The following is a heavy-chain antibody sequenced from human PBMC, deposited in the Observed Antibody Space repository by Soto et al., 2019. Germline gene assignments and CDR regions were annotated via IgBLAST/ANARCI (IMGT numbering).Heavy chain of an antibody. Sequence: SETLSLTCTVSGGSISSYYWSWIRQPPGKGLEWIGYIYYSGSTNYNPSLKSRATISVDTSKNQFSLKLSSVTAADTAVYYCARDSSSVLFDYWGQGTLVTVSS. CDR1: GGSISSYY. CDR3: ARDSSSVLFDY. J-gene: IGHJ4*02. CDR2: IYYSGST. V-gene: IGHV4-59*01. D-gene: IGHD6-19*01.